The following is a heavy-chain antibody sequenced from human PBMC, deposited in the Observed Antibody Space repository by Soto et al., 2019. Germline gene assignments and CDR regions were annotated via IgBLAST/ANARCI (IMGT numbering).Heavy chain of an antibody. CDR2: INAYNGNT. J-gene: IGHJ4*02. D-gene: IGHD5-12*01. CDR1: VYIFNSHG. CDR3: ATLKFQYFGYDSITSYFDY. Sequence: ASVKVCCKASVYIFNSHGISWVRQAPRQGLEWMGWINAYNGNTKYAQKFQGRVTMTTDTSTSTAYMELRSLRSDDTAVYYCATLKFQYFGYDSITSYFDYWGQGTLVTVSS. V-gene: IGHV1-18*01.